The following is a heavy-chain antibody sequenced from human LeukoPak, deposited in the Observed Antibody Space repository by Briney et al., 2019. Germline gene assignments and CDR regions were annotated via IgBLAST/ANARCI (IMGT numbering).Heavy chain of an antibody. D-gene: IGHD6-13*01. J-gene: IGHJ6*03. CDR2: INHSGST. CDR1: GGSFSGYY. CDR3: AREYGSSWFHYYYYMDV. V-gene: IGHV4-34*01. Sequence: SETLSLTCAVYGGSFSGYYWSWIRQPPGKGLEWIGEINHSGSTNYNPSLKSRVTISVDTSKNQFSLKLSSVTAADTAVYYCAREYGSSWFHYYYYMDVWGKGTTVTVSS.